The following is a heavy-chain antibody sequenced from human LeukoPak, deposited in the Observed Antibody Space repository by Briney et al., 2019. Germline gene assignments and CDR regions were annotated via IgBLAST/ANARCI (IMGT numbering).Heavy chain of an antibody. D-gene: IGHD5-12*01. CDR3: AKEGVATTYFDY. J-gene: IGHJ4*02. CDR2: ISGSGGST. V-gene: IGHV3-23*01. Sequence: GGSLRLSCAAAGFTFSSYAMSWVRQAPGKGLEWVSAISGSGGSTYYADSVKGRFTISRDNSKNTLYLQMNSLRAEDTAVYHCAKEGVATTYFDYWGQGTLVTVSS. CDR1: GFTFSSYA.